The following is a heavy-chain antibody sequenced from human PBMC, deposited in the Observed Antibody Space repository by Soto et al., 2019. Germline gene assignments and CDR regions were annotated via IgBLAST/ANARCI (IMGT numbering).Heavy chain of an antibody. D-gene: IGHD4-17*01. Sequence: AGSLRLSCVASGFTFSNYWMSWVRQAPGKGPEWVANIKYDGSERYYVDSVKGRFTISRDNAKNSLYLQMNSLRAEDTAVYYCARVIDDYENAFDIWGQGTMVTVSS. CDR1: GFTFSNYW. J-gene: IGHJ3*02. CDR2: IKYDGSER. CDR3: ARVIDDYENAFDI. V-gene: IGHV3-7*03.